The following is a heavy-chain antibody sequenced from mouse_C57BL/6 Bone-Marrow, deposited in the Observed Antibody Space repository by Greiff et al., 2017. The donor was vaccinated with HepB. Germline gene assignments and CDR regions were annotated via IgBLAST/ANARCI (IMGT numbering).Heavy chain of an antibody. D-gene: IGHD1-2*01. CDR2: IYPRSGNT. Sequence: QVQLQQSGAELARPGASVKLSCKASGYTFTSYGISWVKQRTGQGLEWIGEIYPRSGNTYYNEKFKGKATLTAEKSSSTAYMELRSLTSEDSAVYFCARWGKISLPRDWYFDVWGTGTTVTVSS. CDR3: ARWGKISLPRDWYFDV. V-gene: IGHV1-81*01. J-gene: IGHJ1*03. CDR1: GYTFTSYG.